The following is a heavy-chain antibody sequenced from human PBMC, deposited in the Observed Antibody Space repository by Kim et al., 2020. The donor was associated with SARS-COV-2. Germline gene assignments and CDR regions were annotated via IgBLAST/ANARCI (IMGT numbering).Heavy chain of an antibody. V-gene: IGHV1-8*01. CDR1: GYTFTSYD. CDR3: ARGALAYYGFWSGYSGNWFDP. J-gene: IGHJ5*02. Sequence: ASVKVSCKASGYTFTSYDINWVRQATGQGLEWMGWMNPNSGNTGYAHKFQGRVTMTRNTSISTAYMELSSLRSEDTAVYYCARGALAYYGFWSGYSGNWFDPWGQGTLVTVSS. CDR2: MNPNSGNT. D-gene: IGHD3-3*01.